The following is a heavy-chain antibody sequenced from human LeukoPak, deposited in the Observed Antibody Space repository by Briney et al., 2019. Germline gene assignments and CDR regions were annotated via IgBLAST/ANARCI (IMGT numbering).Heavy chain of an antibody. Sequence: GGSLRLSCAASGFTFSSYWMHWVRQAPGKGLVWVSRINSDGSSTSYADSVKGRFTISRDNAKNTLYLQMNSLRAEDTAVYYCARVPDYGDHYYYYGMDVWGQGTTVTVSS. D-gene: IGHD4-17*01. J-gene: IGHJ6*02. CDR2: INSDGSST. CDR3: ARVPDYGDHYYYYGMDV. V-gene: IGHV3-74*01. CDR1: GFTFSSYW.